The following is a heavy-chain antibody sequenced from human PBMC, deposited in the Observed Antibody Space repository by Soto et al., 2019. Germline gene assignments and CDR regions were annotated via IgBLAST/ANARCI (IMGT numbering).Heavy chain of an antibody. CDR3: ARDLGDWTDH. D-gene: IGHD2-21*02. J-gene: IGHJ4*02. Sequence: ASVKVSCKASGYTFTSYYMHWVRQAPGQGLEWMGWINTNSGDTKYAQKFQGWVTMTRDTSISTAYRELSILRSEDTAGYYCARDLGDWTDHWGQGTLVTVSS. CDR1: GYTFTSYY. CDR2: INTNSGDT. V-gene: IGHV1-2*04.